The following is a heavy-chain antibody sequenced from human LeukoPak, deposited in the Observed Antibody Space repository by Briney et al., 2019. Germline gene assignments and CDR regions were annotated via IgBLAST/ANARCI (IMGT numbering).Heavy chain of an antibody. D-gene: IGHD6-13*01. V-gene: IGHV3-33*06. CDR2: IWYDGSNK. J-gene: IGHJ5*02. CDR3: AKVPRQHDNWFDP. Sequence: GGSLRLSCAASGFTFSSYGMHWVRQAPGKGLEWVAVIWYDGSNKYYADSVKGRFTISRDNSKNTLYLQMNSLRAEDTAVYYCAKVPRQHDNWFDPWGQGTLVTVSS. CDR1: GFTFSSYG.